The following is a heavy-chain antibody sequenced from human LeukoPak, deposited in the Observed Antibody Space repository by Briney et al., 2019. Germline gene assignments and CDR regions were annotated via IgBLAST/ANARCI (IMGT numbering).Heavy chain of an antibody. CDR3: ARGNIATRRGENWFDP. CDR1: GGTFSSYA. CDR2: INSDSGGT. Sequence: ASVKVSCKASGGTFSSYAIHWVRQAPGQGLEWMGWINSDSGGTNYARKFQGRVTMTRDTSISTAYMELSSLRSDDTAVFYCARGNIATRRGENWFDPWGQGTLVTVSS. D-gene: IGHD6-6*01. V-gene: IGHV1-2*02. J-gene: IGHJ5*02.